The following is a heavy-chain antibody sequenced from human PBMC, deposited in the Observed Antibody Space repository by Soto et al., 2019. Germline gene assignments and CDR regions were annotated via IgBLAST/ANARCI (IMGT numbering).Heavy chain of an antibody. Sequence: EVQLVQSGAEVKKPGESLKISCKGSGYSFTSYWIGWVRQMPGKGLEWMGSSYPGDSDTRYSPSFQGQVTISADKSISTAYLQGSSLKASDTAMYYGAKPGYGSCGWGYRDAFDIWGQGTMVTVSS. V-gene: IGHV5-51*01. CDR3: AKPGYGSCGWGYRDAFDI. CDR2: SYPGDSDT. CDR1: GYSFTSYW. D-gene: IGHD3-22*01. J-gene: IGHJ3*02.